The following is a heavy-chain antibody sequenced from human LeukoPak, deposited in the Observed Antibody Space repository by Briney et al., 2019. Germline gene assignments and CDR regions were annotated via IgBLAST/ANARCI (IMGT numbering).Heavy chain of an antibody. CDR3: ARGPPQSRY. D-gene: IGHD4-11*01. CDR2: ISYDERRK. J-gene: IGHJ4*02. CDR1: EFTFSNYA. V-gene: IGHV3-30*03. Sequence: GGSLRLSCAASEFTFSNYAMHWVRQAPGKGLEWVAMISYDERRKYYVDSVKGRFTISRDNSKNTLYLQMNSLRAEDAAVYYCARGPPQSRYWGQGTLVTVSS.